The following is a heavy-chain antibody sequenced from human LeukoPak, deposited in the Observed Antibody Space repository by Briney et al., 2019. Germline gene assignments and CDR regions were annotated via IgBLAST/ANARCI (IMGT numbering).Heavy chain of an antibody. J-gene: IGHJ5*02. Sequence: SETLSLTCAVYGGSLSGYYWSWIRQPPGKGLEWIGEINHSGSTNYNPSLKSRVTISVDTSKNQFSLKLSSVTAADTAVYYCARHAPIVVVPAGAFDPWGQGTLVTVSS. V-gene: IGHV4-34*01. D-gene: IGHD2-2*01. CDR1: GGSLSGYY. CDR2: INHSGST. CDR3: ARHAPIVVVPAGAFDP.